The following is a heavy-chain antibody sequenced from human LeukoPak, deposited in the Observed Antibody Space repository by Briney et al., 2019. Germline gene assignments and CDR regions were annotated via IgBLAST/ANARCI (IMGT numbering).Heavy chain of an antibody. D-gene: IGHD3-22*01. CDR2: VTWSGGTM. CDR3: AKDQFYDRSGYYPLYFDY. CDR1: GFTFVDHA. J-gene: IGHJ4*02. Sequence: GGSLRLSCAASGFTFVDHAMHWVRQAPGKGLEWVSGVTWSGGTMGYADSVKGRFTISRDNSKNTLYLQMNSLRAEDTAVYYCAKDQFYDRSGYYPLYFDYWGQGTLVTVSS. V-gene: IGHV3-9*01.